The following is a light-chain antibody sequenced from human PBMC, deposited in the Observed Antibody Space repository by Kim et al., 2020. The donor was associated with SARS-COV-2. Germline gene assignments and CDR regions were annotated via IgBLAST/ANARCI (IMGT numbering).Light chain of an antibody. CDR2: LEGNGSY. CDR3: ETWDDNTRD. V-gene: IGLV4-60*03. J-gene: IGLJ1*01. CDR1: SVHSTYI. Sequence: SVNLTCTQGSVHSTYIIAWHQQQPGLAPRYLMKLEGNGSYNKGSGVPDRFSGSSSGADRYLTISNHQSEDEADYYCETWDDNTRDFGTGTKVTVL.